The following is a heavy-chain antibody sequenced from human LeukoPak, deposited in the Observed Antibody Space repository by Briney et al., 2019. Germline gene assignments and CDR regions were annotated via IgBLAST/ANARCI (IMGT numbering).Heavy chain of an antibody. CDR2: INPNSSGT. D-gene: IGHD4-23*01. V-gene: IGHV1-2*02. CDR1: GYTFTGYY. CDR3: AREDYVGNPHWYFDL. Sequence: ASVKVSCKASGYTFTGYYMHWVRQAPGQGLEWMGWINPNSSGTNYAQKFQGRLTMTRDTSISTAYMQLSRLRSDDTAVYYCAREDYVGNPHWYFDLWGRGTLVTVSS. J-gene: IGHJ2*01.